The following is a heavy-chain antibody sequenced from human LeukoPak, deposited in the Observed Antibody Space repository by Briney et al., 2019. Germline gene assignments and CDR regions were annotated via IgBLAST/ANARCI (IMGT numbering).Heavy chain of an antibody. D-gene: IGHD2-2*01. Sequence: GGSLRLSCAASGFTFSSYEMNWVRQAPGKGLEWGSYISSSGSTIYYADSVKGRFTISRDNAKNSLYLQMNSLRAEDTAVYYCARELTVVVPAAHLDYWGQGTLVTVSS. J-gene: IGHJ4*02. CDR3: ARELTVVVPAAHLDY. CDR1: GFTFSSYE. V-gene: IGHV3-48*03. CDR2: ISSSGSTI.